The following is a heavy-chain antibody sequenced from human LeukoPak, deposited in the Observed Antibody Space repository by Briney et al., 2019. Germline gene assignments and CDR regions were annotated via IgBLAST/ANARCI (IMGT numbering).Heavy chain of an antibody. V-gene: IGHV7-4-1*02. CDR2: INTNTGNP. CDR3: ARAPNYDYVWGSYRPFDY. J-gene: IGHJ4*02. Sequence: ASVEVSCKASGYTFTSYAMNWVRQAPGQGLEWMGWINTNTGNPTYAQGFTGRFVFSLDTSVSTAYLQISSLKAEDTAVYYCARAPNYDYVWGSYRPFDYWGQGTLVTVSS. CDR1: GYTFTSYA. D-gene: IGHD3-16*02.